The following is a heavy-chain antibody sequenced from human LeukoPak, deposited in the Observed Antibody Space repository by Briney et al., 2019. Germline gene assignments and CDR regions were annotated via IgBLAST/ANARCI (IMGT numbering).Heavy chain of an antibody. CDR2: IYYSGST. Sequence: PSETLSLTCTVSGGSISSSSYYWGWIRQPPGKGLEWIGSIYYSGSTYYNPSLKSRVTISVDTSKNQFSLKLSSVTAADTAVYYCARQVLAVAGTFFDYWGQGTLVTVSS. J-gene: IGHJ4*02. CDR1: GGSISSSSYY. D-gene: IGHD6-19*01. CDR3: ARQVLAVAGTFFDY. V-gene: IGHV4-39*01.